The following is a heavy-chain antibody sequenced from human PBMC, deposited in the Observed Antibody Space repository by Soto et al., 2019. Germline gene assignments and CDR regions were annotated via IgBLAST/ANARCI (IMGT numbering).Heavy chain of an antibody. D-gene: IGHD3-9*01. V-gene: IGHV1-3*01. CDR1: GYTFTSYA. Sequence: ASVKVSCKASGYTFTSYAMHWVRQAPGQRLEWMGWINAGNGNTKYSQKFQGRVTITRDTSASTAYMELSSLRSEDTAVYYCARDGVNLRYFDWENNWFDPWGQGTLVTVSS. CDR2: INAGNGNT. J-gene: IGHJ5*02. CDR3: ARDGVNLRYFDWENNWFDP.